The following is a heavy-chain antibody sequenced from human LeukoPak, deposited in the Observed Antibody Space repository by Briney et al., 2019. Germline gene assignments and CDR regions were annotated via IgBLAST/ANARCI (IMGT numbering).Heavy chain of an antibody. J-gene: IGHJ4*02. Sequence: SVKVSCKASGGTFSSYAISWVRQAPGQGLEWMGGIIPIFGTANYAQKFQGRVTITADESTSTAYMELSSLRSEDTAVYYCARDLGAAAGTSSEPTDYWGQGTLVTVSS. CDR2: IIPIFGTA. CDR3: ARDLGAAAGTSSEPTDY. CDR1: GGTFSSYA. V-gene: IGHV1-69*13. D-gene: IGHD6-13*01.